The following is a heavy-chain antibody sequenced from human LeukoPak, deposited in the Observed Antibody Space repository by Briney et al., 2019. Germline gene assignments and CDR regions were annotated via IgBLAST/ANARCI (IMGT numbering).Heavy chain of an antibody. CDR3: ARPLSPTDSMVINP. J-gene: IGHJ5*02. Sequence: GRSLRLSCAASGFTFSSYAMHWVRQAPGKGLEWVAVISYDGSNKYYADSVKGRFTIPRDNSKNTLYLQMNSLRAEDTAVYYCARPLSPTDSMVINPWGQGTLVTVSS. CDR2: ISYDGSNK. D-gene: IGHD5-18*01. CDR1: GFTFSSYA. V-gene: IGHV3-30*01.